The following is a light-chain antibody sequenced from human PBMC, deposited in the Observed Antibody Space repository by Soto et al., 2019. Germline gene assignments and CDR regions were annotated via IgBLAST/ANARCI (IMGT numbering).Light chain of an antibody. CDR3: SSYTTSSTWV. CDR2: EVG. Sequence: QSALTQPASVSGSPGQSITISCTGTSSDIGAYNYVSWYQQHPGKAPTLMIYEVGNRPSGASNRFSGSKSGNTASLTISGLQAEDEADYYCSSYTTSSTWVFGGGTKLNVL. V-gene: IGLV2-14*01. J-gene: IGLJ3*02. CDR1: SSDIGAYNY.